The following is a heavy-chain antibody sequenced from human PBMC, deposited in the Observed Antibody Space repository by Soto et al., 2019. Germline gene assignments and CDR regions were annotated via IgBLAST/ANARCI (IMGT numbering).Heavy chain of an antibody. V-gene: IGHV4-30-2*01. CDR1: GASITYGAYS. J-gene: IGHJ4*02. CDR3: ARGGGFDSFDY. CDR2: INHLETT. Sequence: SETLSLTCTVSGASITYGAYSWSWIRQTPGKGLEWIGYINHLETTFYNPSFESRLTLSIDRTKNQFSLNLKSMSAADRAVYFCARGGGFDSFDYWGQGILVTVS. D-gene: IGHD3-10*01.